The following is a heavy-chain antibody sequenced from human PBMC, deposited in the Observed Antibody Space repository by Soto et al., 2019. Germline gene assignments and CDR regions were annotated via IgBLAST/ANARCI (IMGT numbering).Heavy chain of an antibody. CDR1: GFTFSSYA. CDR3: AKGADSRGWGPDYYYYGMDV. D-gene: IGHD6-19*01. J-gene: IGHJ6*02. CDR2: ISGSGGST. Sequence: EVQLLESGGGLVQPGGSLRLSCAASGFTFSSYAMSWVRQAPGKGLEWVSAISGSGGSTYYADSVKGRFTISRDNSKNTLYLQMNSLRAEDTAVYYCAKGADSRGWGPDYYYYGMDVWGQGTTVTVSS. V-gene: IGHV3-23*01.